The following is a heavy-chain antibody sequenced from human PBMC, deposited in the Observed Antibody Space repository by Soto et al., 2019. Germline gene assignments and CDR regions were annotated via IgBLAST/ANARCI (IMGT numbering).Heavy chain of an antibody. J-gene: IGHJ4*02. D-gene: IGHD3-22*01. Sequence: SETLSLTCTVSGVSISSGGYYWSWIRQHPGKGLEWIGYIYYSGSTYYNPSLKSRVTISVDTSKNQFSLKLSSVTAADTAVYYCARGPAGMVITDFYFDYWGQGTLVTVSS. CDR2: IYYSGST. CDR3: ARGPAGMVITDFYFDY. CDR1: GVSISSGGYY. V-gene: IGHV4-31*03.